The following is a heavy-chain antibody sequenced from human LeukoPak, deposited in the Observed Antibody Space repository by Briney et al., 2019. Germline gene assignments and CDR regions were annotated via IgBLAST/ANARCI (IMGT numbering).Heavy chain of an antibody. D-gene: IGHD5-12*01. CDR2: IYYSGST. CDR1: GGSISSYY. Sequence: PSETLSLTCTVSGGSISSYYWSWIRQPPGKGLEWIGYIYYSGSTNYNPSLKSRVTISVDTSKNQFSLKLTSVTAADTAVYYCARGGYSGYDYFNYWGQGTPVTVSS. J-gene: IGHJ4*02. V-gene: IGHV4-59*01. CDR3: ARGGYSGYDYFNY.